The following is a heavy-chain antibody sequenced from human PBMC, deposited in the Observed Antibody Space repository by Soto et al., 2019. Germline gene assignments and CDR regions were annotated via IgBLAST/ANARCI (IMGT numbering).Heavy chain of an antibody. CDR3: ARDGLFGAAVAGTGGDYFDY. J-gene: IGHJ4*02. Sequence: EASVKVSCKASGYTFTSYGISWVRQAPGQGLEWMGWISAYNGDTNYAQKLQGRVTMTTDTSTSTAYMELRSLRSDDTAVYYCARDGLFGAAVAGTGGDYFDYWGQGTLVTVSS. D-gene: IGHD6-19*01. V-gene: IGHV1-18*01. CDR2: ISAYNGDT. CDR1: GYTFTSYG.